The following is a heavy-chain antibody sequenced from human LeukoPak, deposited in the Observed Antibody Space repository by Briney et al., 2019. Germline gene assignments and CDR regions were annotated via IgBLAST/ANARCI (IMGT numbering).Heavy chain of an antibody. CDR2: IYYSGST. V-gene: IGHV4-31*03. Sequence: SETLSLTCTVSGGSISSGGYSWSWIRQHPGKGLEWIGYIYYSGSTYYNPSLKSRVTISVDTSKNQFSLKLSSVTAADTAVYYCARRYCSSTSCYDFDYWGQGTLVTVSS. CDR3: ARRYCSSTSCYDFDY. D-gene: IGHD2-2*01. CDR1: GGSISSGGYS. J-gene: IGHJ4*02.